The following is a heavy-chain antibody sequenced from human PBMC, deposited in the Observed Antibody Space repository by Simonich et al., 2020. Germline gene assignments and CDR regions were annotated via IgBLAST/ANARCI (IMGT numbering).Heavy chain of an antibody. CDR1: GFTFSSYS. J-gene: IGHJ4*02. Sequence: EVQLVESGGGLVKPGGSLRLSCAASGFTFSSYSMNWVGQAPGKGLGWFSSISSSSSYIYYADSVKGRFTISRDNAKNSLYLQMNSLRAEDTAVYYCERDVDTAMVFDYWGQGTLVTVSS. V-gene: IGHV3-21*01. CDR2: ISSSSSYI. CDR3: ERDVDTAMVFDY. D-gene: IGHD5-18*01.